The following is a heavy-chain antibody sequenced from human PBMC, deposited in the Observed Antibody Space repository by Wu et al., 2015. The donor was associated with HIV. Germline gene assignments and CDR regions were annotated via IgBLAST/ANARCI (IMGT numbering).Heavy chain of an antibody. V-gene: IGHV1-2*02. D-gene: IGHD5-24*01. CDR2: INPSTGGT. CDR3: ARGRSVATTKYYFDY. Sequence: QVQLVQSGAEVKKPGASVKVSCKTSGYTFTGFYMHWVRQAPGQGLEWMGWINPSTGGTKYTQRFQGRVTMTRTMSVSTAYMELSSLISDDTAVYYCARGRSVATTKYYFDYWGQGTLVTVSS. CDR1: GYTFTGFY. J-gene: IGHJ4*02.